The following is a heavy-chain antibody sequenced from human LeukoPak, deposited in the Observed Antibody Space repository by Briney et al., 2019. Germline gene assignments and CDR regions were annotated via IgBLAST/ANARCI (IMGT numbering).Heavy chain of an antibody. V-gene: IGHV4-34*01. CDR2: INQSGSI. CDR3: ARAPYYYDSSGYSNYYYYYYMDV. CDR1: GGSFSDYQ. J-gene: IGHJ6*03. Sequence: SETLSLTRAVYGGSFSDYQWSWIRQPPGKGLEWIGEINQSGSINYNPSLKSRVTMSVDTSKNQFSLKLSSVTAADAAVYYCARAPYYYDSSGYSNYYYYYYMDVWGNGTTVTVSS. D-gene: IGHD3-22*01.